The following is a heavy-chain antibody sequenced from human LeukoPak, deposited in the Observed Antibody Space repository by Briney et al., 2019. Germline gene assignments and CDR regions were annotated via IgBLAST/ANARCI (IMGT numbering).Heavy chain of an antibody. CDR1: TPGSITGYH. CDR2: ADTTGNT. J-gene: IGHJ5*02. Sequence: PSETLSLTCSVSTPGSITGYHWNWIRQSAGEGLEWIGRADTTGNTKYNPSLKSRVIISVDTSKKQFSLKLTSVTAADTAVYYCARGGGDYVGWFDPWGQGTLVIVSS. CDR3: ARGGGDYVGWFDP. D-gene: IGHD4-17*01. V-gene: IGHV4-4*07.